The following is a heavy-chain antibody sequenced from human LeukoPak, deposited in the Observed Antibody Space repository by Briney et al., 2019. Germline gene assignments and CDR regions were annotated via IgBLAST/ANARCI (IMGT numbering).Heavy chain of an antibody. CDR1: GFTFSSYE. V-gene: IGHV3-48*03. Sequence: GGSLRLSCAASGFTFSSYEMNWVRQAPGKGLEWVSYISSSGSTIYYADSVKGRFTISRDNANNSLYLQTNSLRAEDTAVYYWARGTRGDYFDYWGQGTLVTVSS. CDR2: ISSSGSTI. J-gene: IGHJ4*02. CDR3: ARGTRGDYFDY.